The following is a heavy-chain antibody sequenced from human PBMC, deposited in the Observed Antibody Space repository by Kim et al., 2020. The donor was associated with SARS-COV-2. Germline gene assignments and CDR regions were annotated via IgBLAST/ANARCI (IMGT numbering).Heavy chain of an antibody. V-gene: IGHV1-69*04. D-gene: IGHD3-10*01. Sequence: NYAQKCQGRVTITADKSTSTAYMELSSLRSEDTAVYYCARVGYGSGSVDYWGQGTLVTVSS. CDR3: ARVGYGSGSVDY. J-gene: IGHJ4*02.